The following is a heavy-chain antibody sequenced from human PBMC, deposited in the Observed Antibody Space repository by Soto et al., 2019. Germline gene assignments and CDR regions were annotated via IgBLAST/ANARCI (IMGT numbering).Heavy chain of an antibody. Sequence: GGSLRLSCAASGFTFSSYGMHWVRQAPGKGLEWVAVIWYDGSNKYYADSVKGRFTISRENSKNTLYLQMNSLIAEDTAVYYCARDGGPLLLWPRAYYYGMDVWGQGTTVTVSS. V-gene: IGHV3-33*01. CDR3: ARDGGPLLLWPRAYYYGMDV. CDR1: GFTFSSYG. D-gene: IGHD3-10*01. J-gene: IGHJ6*02. CDR2: IWYDGSNK.